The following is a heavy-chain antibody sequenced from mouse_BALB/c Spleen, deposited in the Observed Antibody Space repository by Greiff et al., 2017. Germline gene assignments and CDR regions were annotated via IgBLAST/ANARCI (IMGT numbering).Heavy chain of an antibody. CDR3: AREGGYYGLDY. V-gene: IGHV5-6-5*01. Sequence: EVKVVESGGGLVKPGGSLKLSCAASGFTFSSYAMSWVRQTPEKRLEWVASISSGGSTYYPDSVKGRFTISRDNARNILYLQMSSLRSEDTAMYYCAREGGYYGLDYWGQGTTLTVSS. CDR1: GFTFSSYA. D-gene: IGHD1-1*01. J-gene: IGHJ2*01. CDR2: ISSGGST.